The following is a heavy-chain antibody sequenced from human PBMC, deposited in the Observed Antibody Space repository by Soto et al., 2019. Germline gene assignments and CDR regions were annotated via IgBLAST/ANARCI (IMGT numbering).Heavy chain of an antibody. V-gene: IGHV3-30-3*01. D-gene: IGHD1-26*01. CDR2: ISYDGSNK. J-gene: IGHJ4*02. CDR1: GFTFSSYA. CDR3: ARVSGSYWLDYFHY. Sequence: PGGSLRLSCAASGFTFSSYAMHWVRQAPGKGLEWVAVISYDGSNKYYADSVKGRFTISRDNSKNTLYLQMNSLRAEDTAVYYCARVSGSYWLDYFHYWGQGTLVTVSS.